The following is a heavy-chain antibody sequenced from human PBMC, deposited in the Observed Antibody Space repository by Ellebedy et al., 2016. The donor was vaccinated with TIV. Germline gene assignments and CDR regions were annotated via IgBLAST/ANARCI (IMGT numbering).Heavy chain of an antibody. CDR2: VYSSGST. CDR1: GGSISSYH. D-gene: IGHD3/OR15-3a*01. CDR3: AVSTWTS. Sequence: GSLRLSXTVSGGSISSYHWSWIRQTAGKGLEWIGRVYSSGSTNYSPSLKSRVTMSVDTSKNLFSLKLTSVTAADTAVYYCAVSTWTSWGQGALVTVSS. V-gene: IGHV4-4*07. J-gene: IGHJ5*02.